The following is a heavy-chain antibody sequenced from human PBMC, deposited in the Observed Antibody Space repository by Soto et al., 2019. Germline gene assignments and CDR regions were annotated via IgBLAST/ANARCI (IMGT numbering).Heavy chain of an antibody. V-gene: IGHV1-69*13. CDR1: GGTFSSYA. CDR2: IIPIFGTE. Sequence: SVKVSCKASGGTFSSYAISWVRQAPGQGLEWMGGIIPIFGTENYAQKFQGRVTITADESTSTAYMELSSLRSEDTAVYYCARPIVVVVAAKDTGYYYYGMDVWGQGTTVTVCS. J-gene: IGHJ6*02. D-gene: IGHD2-15*01. CDR3: ARPIVVVVAAKDTGYYYYGMDV.